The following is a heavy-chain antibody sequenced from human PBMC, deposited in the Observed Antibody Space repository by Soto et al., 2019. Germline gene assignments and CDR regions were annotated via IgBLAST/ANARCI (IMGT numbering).Heavy chain of an antibody. V-gene: IGHV3-33*01. CDR1: GFTFSSYG. CDR3: ARDYLIVGATPQGY. J-gene: IGHJ4*02. D-gene: IGHD1-26*01. CDR2: IWYDGSNK. Sequence: QVQLVESGGGVVQPGRSLRLSCAASGFTFSSYGMHWVRQAPGKGLEWVAVIWYDGSNKYYADSVKGRFTISRDNSKNTLYLQMNSLRAEDTAVYYCARDYLIVGATPQGYWGQGTLVTVSS.